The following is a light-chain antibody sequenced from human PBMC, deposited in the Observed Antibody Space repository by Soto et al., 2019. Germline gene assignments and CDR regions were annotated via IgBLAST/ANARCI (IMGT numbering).Light chain of an antibody. J-gene: IGKJ1*01. CDR1: QNIRNG. V-gene: IGKV1-5*01. CDR3: QQYSDYQS. CDR2: DPS. Sequence: DIQMTQSPSTLSASVGDRVTITCRASQNIRNGVAWYQQKPGKAPNLLIYDPSSLQSGVPSRFSGSGSGTDFTLTISSLQSDDFATYYCQQYSDYQSFGQGTKVEVK.